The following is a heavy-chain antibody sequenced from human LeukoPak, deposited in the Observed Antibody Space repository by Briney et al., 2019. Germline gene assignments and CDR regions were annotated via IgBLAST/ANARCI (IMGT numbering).Heavy chain of an antibody. D-gene: IGHD6-13*01. CDR3: ATGPYSSSWYGWFDP. CDR1: GYTLTELS. J-gene: IGHJ5*02. CDR2: FDPEDGET. V-gene: IGHV1-24*01. Sequence: GASVKVSCKVSGYTLTELSMHWVRQAPGKGLEWMGGFDPEDGETIYAQKFQGRVTMTEDTSTDTAYMELSSLRSEDTAVYYCATGPYSSSWYGWFDPWGQGTLVTVSS.